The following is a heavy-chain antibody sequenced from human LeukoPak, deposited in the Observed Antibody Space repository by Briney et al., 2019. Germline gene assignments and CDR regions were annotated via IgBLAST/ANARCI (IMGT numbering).Heavy chain of an antibody. V-gene: IGHV3-66*04. CDR1: GFTFSSYW. J-gene: IGHJ4*02. D-gene: IGHD2-21*02. CDR2: IYSGGST. Sequence: PGGSLRLSCAASGFTFSSYWMSWVRQAPGKGLEWVSVIYSGGSTYYADSVKGRFTISRDNSKNTLYLQMNSLRAEDTAVYYCASQTDCGGDCYTFDYWGQGTLVTVSS. CDR3: ASQTDCGGDCYTFDY.